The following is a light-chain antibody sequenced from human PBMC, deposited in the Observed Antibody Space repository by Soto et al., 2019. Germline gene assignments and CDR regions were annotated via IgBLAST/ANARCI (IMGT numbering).Light chain of an antibody. CDR3: SSYAGTNNFV. Sequence: SVLTQPPSASGSPGQSVTISCTGTRSEVGGYDYVSWYQQHPGKAPKLMIYEVSKRPSGVPDRFSGSKSGNTASLTVSGLQAEDEADYYCSSYAGTNNFVFGTGTKVTVL. CDR1: RSEVGGYDY. J-gene: IGLJ1*01. V-gene: IGLV2-8*01. CDR2: EVS.